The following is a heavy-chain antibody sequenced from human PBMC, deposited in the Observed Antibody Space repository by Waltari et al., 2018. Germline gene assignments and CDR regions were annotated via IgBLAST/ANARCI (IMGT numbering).Heavy chain of an antibody. CDR3: VRDRGMDA. CDR1: GFTFSRYW. V-gene: IGHV3-74*01. Sequence: EVQLVESGGGLVQPGGSLRLSCAASGFTFSRYWMYWVCHAPGTGLALVAHITGDGSNTGYADSWKGRFTSARDNAKNTLYMEMNSLRDEDTAVYYCVRDRGMDAWGQGTTVTVSS. CDR2: ITGDGSNT. J-gene: IGHJ6*02.